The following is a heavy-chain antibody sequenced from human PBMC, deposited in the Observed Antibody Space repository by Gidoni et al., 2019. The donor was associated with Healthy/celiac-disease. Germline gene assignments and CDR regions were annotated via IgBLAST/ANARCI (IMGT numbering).Heavy chain of an antibody. Sequence: VRQAPGKGLEWVAVISYDGSNKYYADSVKGRFTISRDNSKNTLYRQMNSLRAEDTAVYYCARDRSYDFWSGYLYGMDVWGQGTTVTVSS. J-gene: IGHJ6*02. CDR2: ISYDGSNK. V-gene: IGHV3-30*04. D-gene: IGHD3-3*01. CDR3: ARDRSYDFWSGYLYGMDV.